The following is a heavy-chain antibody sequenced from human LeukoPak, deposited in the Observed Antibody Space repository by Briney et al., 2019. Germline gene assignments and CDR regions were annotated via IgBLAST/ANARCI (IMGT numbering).Heavy chain of an antibody. CDR2: IKEDGTDT. V-gene: IGHV3-7*01. J-gene: IGHJ4*02. CDR3: ARHRYFYFDL. Sequence: GGSLRLSCAGSGFTFSLHYMGWVRQTPGKGLEWVANIKEDGTDTFYMDSVKGRFTISKDNAKNSVYLQMNSLRAEDTAVYYCARHRYFYFDLWGQGTLVTVSP. CDR1: GFTFSLHY. D-gene: IGHD1-1*01.